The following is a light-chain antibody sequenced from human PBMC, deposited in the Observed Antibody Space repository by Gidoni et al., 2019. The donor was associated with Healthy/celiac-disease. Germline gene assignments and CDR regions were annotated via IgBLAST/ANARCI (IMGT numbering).Light chain of an antibody. CDR2: GAS. Sequence: EIVLTQSPGTLSLSPGERATLSCRASQSVSSSYLAWYQQKPGQAPRLPNSGASSRATGIPDRFSGSGSGTDFTLTISRLEPEDFAVYYCQQYGSSPPEYTFGQGTKLEIK. J-gene: IGKJ2*01. V-gene: IGKV3-20*01. CDR3: QQYGSSPPEYT. CDR1: QSVSSSY.